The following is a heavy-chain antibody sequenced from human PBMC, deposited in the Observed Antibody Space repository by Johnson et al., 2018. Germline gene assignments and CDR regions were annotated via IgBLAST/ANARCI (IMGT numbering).Heavy chain of an antibody. CDR3: ARDRIVGVTTDAFDI. D-gene: IGHD3-10*01. CDR1: GFTFDDYG. V-gene: IGHV3-20*01. Sequence: VQLVQSGGGVVRPGGSLRLSCAASGFTFDDYGMSWVRQAPGKGLEWVSAIKGNGDSIGYADSVKGRFTISRDNAKNSLYLQMNLLRAEDTAFYHCARDRIVGVTTDAFDIWGQGTMVTVSS. CDR2: IKGNGDSI. J-gene: IGHJ3*02.